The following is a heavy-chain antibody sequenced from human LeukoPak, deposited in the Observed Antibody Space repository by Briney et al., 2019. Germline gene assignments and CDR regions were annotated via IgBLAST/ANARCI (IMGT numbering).Heavy chain of an antibody. CDR1: GYIFTSYF. V-gene: IGHV1-69*06. CDR2: IIPIFGTA. Sequence: SVKVSCKASGYIFTSYFMHWVRQAPGQGLEWMGGIIPIFGTANYAQKFQGRVTITADKSTSTAYMELSSLRSEDTAVYYCARDRGSYDYFDYWGQGTLVTVSS. J-gene: IGHJ4*02. CDR3: ARDRGSYDYFDY. D-gene: IGHD1-26*01.